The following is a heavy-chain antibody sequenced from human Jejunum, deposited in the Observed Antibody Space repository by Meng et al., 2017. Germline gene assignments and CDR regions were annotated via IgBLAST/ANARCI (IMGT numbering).Heavy chain of an antibody. CDR2: ISGSGSNI. D-gene: IGHD1-1*01. CDR1: GFRFGGYP. V-gene: IGHV3-23*04. Sequence: EVQLVESGGGLVQPGGSLRLSCVVSGFRFGGYPMNWVRQAQGKGLDWLSTISGSGSNIYYADSVKGRFTISRDNSQNTLYLQLDSLTAEDTAIYHCTNSPGTAMFDFWGQGTLVTVSS. CDR3: TNSPGTAMFDF. J-gene: IGHJ4*02.